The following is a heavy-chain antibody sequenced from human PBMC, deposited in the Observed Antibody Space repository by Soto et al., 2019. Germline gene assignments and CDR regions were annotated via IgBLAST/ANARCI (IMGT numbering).Heavy chain of an antibody. V-gene: IGHV3-30-3*01. CDR1: GFTFSSYA. Sequence: SLRLSCAASGFTFSSYAMHWVRQAPGKGLEWVAVISYDGSNKYYADSVKGRFTISRDNSKNTLYLQMNSLRAEDTAVYYCAREEYSSSSGSDYWGQGTLVTVSS. D-gene: IGHD6-6*01. J-gene: IGHJ4*02. CDR2: ISYDGSNK. CDR3: AREEYSSSSGSDY.